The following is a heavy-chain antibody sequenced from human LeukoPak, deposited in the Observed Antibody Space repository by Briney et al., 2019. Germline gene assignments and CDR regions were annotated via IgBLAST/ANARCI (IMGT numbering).Heavy chain of an antibody. D-gene: IGHD3-10*01. Sequence: PGGSLRLSCAASGFTFSSYAMHWVRQAPGKGLEWVAVISYDGSNKYYADSVKGRFTISRDNAKNTLYLQMNSLRAEDTAVYYCARGIRMVRGVITYYYYYMDVWGKGTTVTISS. CDR2: ISYDGSNK. CDR1: GFTFSSYA. CDR3: ARGIRMVRGVITYYYYYMDV. J-gene: IGHJ6*03. V-gene: IGHV3-30*04.